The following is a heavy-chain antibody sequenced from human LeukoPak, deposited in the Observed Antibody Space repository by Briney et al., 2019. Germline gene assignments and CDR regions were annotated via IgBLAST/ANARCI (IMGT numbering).Heavy chain of an antibody. CDR3: ARDPLRWLQNNYSYFMDL. J-gene: IGHJ6*03. D-gene: IGHD5-24*01. CDR2: VSGSTRTI. Sequence: GGSLRLSCAASGFTFSRYGMNWVRQAPGKGLEWVSYVSGSTRTIYDTDSVKGRFTISRDNAKNSLYLQMNSLRDEDTAVYYCARDPLRWLQNNYSYFMDLGGKGTTLSV. V-gene: IGHV3-48*02. CDR1: GFTFSRYG.